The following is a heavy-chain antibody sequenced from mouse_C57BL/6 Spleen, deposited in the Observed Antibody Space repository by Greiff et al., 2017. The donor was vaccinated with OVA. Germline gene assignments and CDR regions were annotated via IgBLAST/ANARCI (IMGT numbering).Heavy chain of an antibody. CDR1: GISITTGNYR. D-gene: IGHD4-1*01. V-gene: IGHV3-5*01. Sequence: EVMLVESGPGLVKPSQTVFLTCTVTGISITTGNYRWSWIRQFPGNKLEWIGYIYYSGTITYNPSLTSRTAITRDTPKNQFFLEMNSLTAEDTATDYCARGDWDGYCDVWGTGTTVTVSS. CDR2: IYYSGTI. CDR3: ARGDWDGYCDV. J-gene: IGHJ1*03.